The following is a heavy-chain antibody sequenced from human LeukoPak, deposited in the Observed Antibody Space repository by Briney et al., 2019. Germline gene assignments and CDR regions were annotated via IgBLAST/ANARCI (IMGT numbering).Heavy chain of an antibody. Sequence: SETLSLTCTVSGDSISSTIYSWGWMRQPPGKGREWIGNISYSGTTYTNPSLRSRVTISVDTSKNHFSLNLSSATAADTAVYYCARQRGSTLADYWGQGILVTVSS. D-gene: IGHD1-7*01. V-gene: IGHV4-39*01. CDR2: ISYSGTT. J-gene: IGHJ4*02. CDR1: GDSISSTIYS. CDR3: ARQRGSTLADY.